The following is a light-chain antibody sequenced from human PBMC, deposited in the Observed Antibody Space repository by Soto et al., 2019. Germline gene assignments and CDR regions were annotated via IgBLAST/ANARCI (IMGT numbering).Light chain of an antibody. CDR1: QTITSNF. V-gene: IGKV3-20*01. CDR2: GAS. CDR3: QQYGRSPLMYS. Sequence: EIVLTQSPGTLSLSPGERATLSCRASQTITSNFLAWYQQKPGQAPRLLIYGASTRAAGAPDRFSGSGCGTDFTLTITRLEPEDFAVYYCQQYGRSPLMYSFGQGTKLGVK. J-gene: IGKJ2*03.